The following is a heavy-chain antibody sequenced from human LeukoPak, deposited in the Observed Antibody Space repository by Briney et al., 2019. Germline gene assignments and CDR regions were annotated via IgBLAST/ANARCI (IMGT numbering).Heavy chain of an antibody. D-gene: IGHD2-8*01. V-gene: IGHV3-23*01. Sequence: GGSLRLSCAASGFTFSSYAMSWVRQAPGKGLEWVSAISGSGGSTYYADSVKGRFTISRDNSKNTLYLQMNSLRAEDTAVYSCASLKGSMAHNWFDPWGQGTLVTVSS. CDR3: ASLKGSMAHNWFDP. CDR1: GFTFSSYA. CDR2: ISGSGGST. J-gene: IGHJ5*02.